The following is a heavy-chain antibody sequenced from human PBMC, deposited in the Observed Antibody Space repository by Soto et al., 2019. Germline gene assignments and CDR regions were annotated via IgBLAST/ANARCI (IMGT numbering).Heavy chain of an antibody. J-gene: IGHJ4*02. Sequence: QVQLVESGGGVVQPGRSLRLSCAVSGFTVSTYGMHWVRQAPGKGLVWVAVISSDGGTKYYADSVKGRFTIPRDNSRNTLFLEMNSLRSDDMAVYYCTGEVASGYWGQGTLVTVFS. CDR2: ISSDGGTK. V-gene: IGHV3-30*03. CDR1: GFTVSTYG. CDR3: TGEVASGY. D-gene: IGHD2-8*02.